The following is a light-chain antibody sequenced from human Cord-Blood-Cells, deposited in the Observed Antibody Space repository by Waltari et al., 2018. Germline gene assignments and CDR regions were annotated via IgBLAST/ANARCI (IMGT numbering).Light chain of an antibody. CDR3: QSYDSSLSGSV. J-gene: IGLJ3*02. V-gene: IGLV1-40*01. CDR1: SSNIGAGYD. CDR2: GNS. Sequence: QSVLPPPPSVSGAPGPRVTISCTGSSSNIGAGYDVHWYQQLPGTAPKLLIYGNSNRPSGVPDRFSGSKSGTSASLAITGLQAEDEADYYCQSYDSSLSGSVFGGGTKLTVL.